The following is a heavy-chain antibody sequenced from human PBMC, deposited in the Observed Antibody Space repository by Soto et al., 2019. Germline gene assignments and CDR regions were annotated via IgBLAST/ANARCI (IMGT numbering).Heavy chain of an antibody. CDR2: INDSGNT. D-gene: IGHD3-16*01. V-gene: IGHV4-34*01. CDR1: GGSFSDYR. J-gene: IGHJ6*02. CDR3: ARCPTSYCYESKCRTGHSALDV. Sequence: SETLYLTCAVYGGSFSDYRCSWIRQPPWKSLEWIGEINDSGNTTYSPSLKGRVTISVDKPKKQFSLNLRSVTAADTALYYCARCPTSYCYESKCRTGHSALDVRGQGPLVAGS.